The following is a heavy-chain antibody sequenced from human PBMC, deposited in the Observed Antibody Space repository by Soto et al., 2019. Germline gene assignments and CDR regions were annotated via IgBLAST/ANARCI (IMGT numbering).Heavy chain of an antibody. CDR1: GFTFSSYS. Sequence: GGSLRLSCAASGFTFSSYSMNWVRQAPGKGLEWVSSISSSSSYIYYADSVKGRFTISRDNAKNSLYLQMNSLRAEDTAVYYCARVLGASCAGFDPRGQGNPVPVSS. J-gene: IGHJ5*02. D-gene: IGHD2-2*01. V-gene: IGHV3-21*01. CDR2: ISSSSSYI. CDR3: ARVLGASCAGFDP.